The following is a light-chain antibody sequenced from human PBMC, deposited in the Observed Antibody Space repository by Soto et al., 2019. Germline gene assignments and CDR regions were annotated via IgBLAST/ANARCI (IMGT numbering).Light chain of an antibody. CDR2: DDG. Sequence: SYELSQPPSVTVAPGQTATITCAGNNIGSRSVHWFQQKPGQAPLLVVYDDGDRTSGIPERFSGSNSGNTATLTISRGGAGDEADYYCQVWDSISDHVVFGGGTKLTVL. J-gene: IGLJ3*02. CDR1: NIGSRS. V-gene: IGLV3-21*02. CDR3: QVWDSISDHVV.